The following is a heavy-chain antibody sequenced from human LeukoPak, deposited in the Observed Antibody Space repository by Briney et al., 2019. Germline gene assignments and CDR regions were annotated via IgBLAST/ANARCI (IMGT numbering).Heavy chain of an antibody. V-gene: IGHV3-15*01. CDR1: GFTFSNAW. J-gene: IGHJ4*02. CDR3: TTDSSGDDY. D-gene: IGHD3-22*01. Sequence: GGSLKLSCEASGFTFSNAWMSWVRQAPGKGLEWVGRIKSKTDDGTTDYAAPVKGRFTISRDDSKNTLYLQMNSLKTEDTAVYYCTTDSSGDDYWGQGTLVTVSS. CDR2: IKSKTDDGTT.